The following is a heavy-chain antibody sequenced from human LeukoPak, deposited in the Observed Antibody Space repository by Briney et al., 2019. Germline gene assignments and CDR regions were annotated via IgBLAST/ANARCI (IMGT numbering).Heavy chain of an antibody. CDR2: INHSGST. J-gene: IGHJ4*02. D-gene: IGHD3-22*01. CDR1: GGSFSGYY. Sequence: SETLSLTCAVYGGSFSGYYWSWIRQPPGKGLEWIGEINHSGSTNYNPSLKSRVTISGDTSKNQFSLKLSSVTAADTAVYYCARSYFDSSAYYYPFDDWGQGTLVTVSS. V-gene: IGHV4-34*01. CDR3: ARSYFDSSAYYYPFDD.